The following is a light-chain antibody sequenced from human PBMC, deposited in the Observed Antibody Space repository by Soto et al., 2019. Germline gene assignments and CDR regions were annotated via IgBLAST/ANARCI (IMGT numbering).Light chain of an antibody. V-gene: IGKV1-39*01. J-gene: IGKJ5*01. CDR1: QDIGTY. CDR2: AAS. Sequence: DIQMTQSPSSLSASIGDSVIITCRASQDIGTYLNWYQHKPGKAPKHLIYAASSLQTGVPSRFTGSGSGTEFTLTLLSLQPEDFATYYGQQSYTTPRITFGQGTRLEIK. CDR3: QQSYTTPRIT.